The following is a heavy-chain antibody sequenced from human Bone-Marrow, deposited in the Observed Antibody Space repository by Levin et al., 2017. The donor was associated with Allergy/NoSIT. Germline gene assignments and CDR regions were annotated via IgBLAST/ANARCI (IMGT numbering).Heavy chain of an antibody. V-gene: IGHV3-30*18. CDR2: ISYVGNNK. Sequence: GGSLRLSCAVTALTSSDYGMHWVRQAPGKGLEWVAAISYVGNNKFYGDSVKGRFTISRDNSKNTVYLHMTSLRADDTAVYYCAKDRSAASLYYYGMDVWGQGTTVTVSS. J-gene: IGHJ6*02. CDR1: ALTSSDYG. CDR3: AKDRSAASLYYYGMDV. D-gene: IGHD2-15*01.